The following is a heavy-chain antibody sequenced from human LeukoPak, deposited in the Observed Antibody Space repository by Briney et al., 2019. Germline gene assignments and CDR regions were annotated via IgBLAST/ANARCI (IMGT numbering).Heavy chain of an antibody. D-gene: IGHD3-10*01. CDR2: FDPEDGET. CDR1: GYTLTELP. CDR3: ARDRAMVRGVIGGDY. V-gene: IGHV1-24*01. Sequence: ASVKVSCKVSGYTLTELPMHWVRQAPGQGLEWMGGFDPEDGETIYAQKFQGRVTMTEDTSTDTAYMELSSLTSDDTAVDFCARDRAMVRGVIGGDYWGWGTLVTVSS. J-gene: IGHJ4*02.